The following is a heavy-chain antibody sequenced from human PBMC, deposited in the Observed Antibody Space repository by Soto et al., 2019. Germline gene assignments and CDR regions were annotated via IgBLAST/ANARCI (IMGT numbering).Heavy chain of an antibody. V-gene: IGHV4-59*08. CDR3: ASVLGGSSDAFDI. J-gene: IGHJ3*02. Sequence: TSETLSLTCTVSGASISTHYWSWIRQPPGKGLEWIGYTSYSGNTDNNPSLKGRVTISVDTSKNQCSLRQISLILRSVTAADTAVYYCASVLGGSSDAFDIWGQGTMVTVSS. CDR2: TSYSGNT. D-gene: IGHD1-26*01. CDR1: GASISTHY.